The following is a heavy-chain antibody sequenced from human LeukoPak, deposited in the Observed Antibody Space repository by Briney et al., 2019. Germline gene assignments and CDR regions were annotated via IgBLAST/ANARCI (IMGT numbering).Heavy chain of an antibody. CDR1: GFSFSDYY. Sequence: GGSLRLSCAASGFSFSDYYMSWIRQAPGKGLEWVSYISSSSSHTNYGDSVKGRFTISRDNAQNSLYLQMNSLRAEDTAVYYCARERAWGSPDYWGQGTLVTVSS. D-gene: IGHD7-27*01. CDR3: ARERAWGSPDY. V-gene: IGHV3-11*06. J-gene: IGHJ4*02. CDR2: ISSSSSHT.